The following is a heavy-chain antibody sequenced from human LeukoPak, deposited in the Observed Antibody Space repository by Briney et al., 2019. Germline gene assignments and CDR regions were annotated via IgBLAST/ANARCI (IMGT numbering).Heavy chain of an antibody. Sequence: ASVKVSCKASGYTFTSYAMNWVRQAPGQGLEWMGWINTNTGNPTYAQGFTGRFVFSLDTSVSTAYLQISSLKAEDTAVYYCARVAGPYYYYYYGMDVWGQGTTVTVSS. CDR1: GYTFTSYA. CDR3: ARVAGPYYYYYYGMDV. CDR2: INTNTGNP. V-gene: IGHV7-4-1*02. J-gene: IGHJ6*02. D-gene: IGHD6-13*01.